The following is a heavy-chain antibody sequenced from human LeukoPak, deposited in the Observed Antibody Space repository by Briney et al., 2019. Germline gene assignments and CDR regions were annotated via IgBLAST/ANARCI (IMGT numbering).Heavy chain of an antibody. Sequence: PGRSLRLSCAASGFTFSSYGMHWVRQAPGKGLEWVAVIWYDGSNKYYADSVKGRFTISRDNSKNTLYLQMNSLRAEDTAVYYCARGYCSGGSCYPTDYWGQGTLVTVSS. CDR3: ARGYCSGGSCYPTDY. V-gene: IGHV3-33*08. J-gene: IGHJ4*02. CDR2: IWYDGSNK. D-gene: IGHD2-15*01. CDR1: GFTFSSYG.